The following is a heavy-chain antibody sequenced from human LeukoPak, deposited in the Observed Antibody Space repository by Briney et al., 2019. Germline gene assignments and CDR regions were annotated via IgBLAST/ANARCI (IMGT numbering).Heavy chain of an antibody. V-gene: IGHV5-51*01. CDR1: GYSFTSYW. Sequence: GESLKISCQGSGYSFTSYWIGWVRQMPGKGLEWMGIIYPGDSDLRYSPSFQGQVTISADKSISTAYLQWSSLKASDTAMYYCARGAIAVAGRNSAWFDPWGQGTLVTVSS. CDR2: IYPGDSDL. D-gene: IGHD6-19*01. CDR3: ARGAIAVAGRNSAWFDP. J-gene: IGHJ5*02.